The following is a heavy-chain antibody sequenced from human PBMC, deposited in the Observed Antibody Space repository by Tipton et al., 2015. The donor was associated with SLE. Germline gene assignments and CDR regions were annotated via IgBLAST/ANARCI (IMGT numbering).Heavy chain of an antibody. D-gene: IGHD3-16*01. CDR1: GFTFSHYR. CDR2: IWFDGGIK. CDR3: ARDFHGNSGFWGALDY. J-gene: IGHJ4*02. V-gene: IGHV3-33*08. Sequence: SLRLSCAASGFTFSHYRLAWVRQAPGKGLEWVAVIWFDGGIKYYADSVKGRFTISRDNSKNRLYLQMNSLRVEDTAMYYCARDFHGNSGFWGALDYWGQGTPVTVSS.